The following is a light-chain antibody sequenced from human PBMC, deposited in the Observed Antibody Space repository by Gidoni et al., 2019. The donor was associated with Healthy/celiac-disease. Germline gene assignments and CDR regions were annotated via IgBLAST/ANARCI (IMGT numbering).Light chain of an antibody. J-gene: IGKJ5*01. V-gene: IGKV3-11*01. Sequence: EIVLTQSPATLSLSPRERATLSCRASQSVRSYLAWYQQKPGQAPRLLIHDASNRATGIPARFSGSGSGTDLTLTISSLEPEDFAVYYWQKRSNWITFXXXTRLEIK. CDR2: DAS. CDR3: QKRSNWIT. CDR1: QSVRSY.